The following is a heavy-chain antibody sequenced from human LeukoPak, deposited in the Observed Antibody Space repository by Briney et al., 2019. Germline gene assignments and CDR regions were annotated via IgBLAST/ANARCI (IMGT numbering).Heavy chain of an antibody. Sequence: PGGSLRLSCAASGFTFSSYWMSWVRQAPGKGLEWVANIKQDGSEKYYVDSVKGRFTISRDNAKNSLYLQMNSLRAEDTAVYYCAREEVAIVVVPAAIRYYYYGMDVWGQGTTVTVSS. CDR3: AREEVAIVVVPAAIRYYYYGMDV. CDR1: GFTFSSYW. CDR2: IKQDGSEK. V-gene: IGHV3-7*01. J-gene: IGHJ6*02. D-gene: IGHD2-2*01.